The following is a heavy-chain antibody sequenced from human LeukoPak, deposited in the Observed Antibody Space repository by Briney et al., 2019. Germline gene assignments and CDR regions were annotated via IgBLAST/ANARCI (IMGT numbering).Heavy chain of an antibody. CDR2: IYTSGST. J-gene: IGHJ4*02. Sequence: SKTLSLTCTVSGGSISSGNYYWSWLRQPAGKGLEWIGRIYTSGSTNYNPTLKSRVTISADTSKNQLSLKLSSVTAADTAVYYCARESDLSNYDRTDYWGQGTLVTVSS. CDR3: ARESDLSNYDRTDY. V-gene: IGHV4-61*02. D-gene: IGHD4/OR15-4a*01. CDR1: GGSISSGNYY.